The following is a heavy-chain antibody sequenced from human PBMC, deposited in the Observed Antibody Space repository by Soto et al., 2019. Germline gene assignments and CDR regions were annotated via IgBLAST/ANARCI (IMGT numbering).Heavy chain of an antibody. Sequence: QIQLMQSGAEVKKPGASVKVSCKASGYTFTNYGISWVRQAPGQGLEWMGWISANHRDTDYAQNLQGRVSMTTDTSTSTAYMELRSLRSDDTAVYYCARDRSSSDYWGQGTLVTVSS. CDR3: ARDRSSSDY. CDR1: GYTFTNYG. CDR2: ISANHRDT. V-gene: IGHV1-18*01. J-gene: IGHJ4*02.